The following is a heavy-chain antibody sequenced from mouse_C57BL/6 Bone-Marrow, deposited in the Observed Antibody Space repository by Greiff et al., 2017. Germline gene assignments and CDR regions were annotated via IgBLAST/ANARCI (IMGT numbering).Heavy chain of an antibody. CDR2: IDPSDSYT. Sequence: VQGVESGAELVMPGASVKLSCRASGYTFTSHWMHWVKQRPGQGLEWIGEIDPSDSYTNYNQTFKGKSTLTVDKSSSTACMQLSSLTSEDSAVYYCVGRGFPYDFDYWGQGTTLTVSS. J-gene: IGHJ2*01. CDR3: VGRGFPYDFDY. CDR1: GYTFTSHW. D-gene: IGHD1-1*01. V-gene: IGHV1-69*01.